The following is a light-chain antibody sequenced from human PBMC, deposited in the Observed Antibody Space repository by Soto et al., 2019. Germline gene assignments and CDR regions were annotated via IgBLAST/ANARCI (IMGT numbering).Light chain of an antibody. J-gene: IGKJ4*01. V-gene: IGKV1-5*03. Sequence: DIQMTQSPSTLSASVGDRVTITCRASPSISSWLAWYQQKPWKAPKLLIYKASSLESGVPSRFSGSGSGTEFTLTISSLQPDDFATYYCQQYNHYSGLTFGGGTKVDIK. CDR3: QQYNHYSGLT. CDR2: KAS. CDR1: PSISSW.